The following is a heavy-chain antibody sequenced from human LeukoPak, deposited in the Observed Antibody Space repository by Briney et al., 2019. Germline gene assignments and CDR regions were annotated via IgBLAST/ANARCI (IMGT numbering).Heavy chain of an antibody. V-gene: IGHV1-8*01. CDR3: ARAMVRGVITPGY. CDR1: GYTFTSYD. CDR2: MNPNSGNT. Sequence: GSVKVSCKASGYTFTSYDINWVRQATGQGLEWMGWMNPNSGNTGYAQKFQGRVTMTRNTSISTAYMELSSLRSEDTAVYYCARAMVRGVITPGYWGQGTLVTVSS. J-gene: IGHJ4*02. D-gene: IGHD3-10*01.